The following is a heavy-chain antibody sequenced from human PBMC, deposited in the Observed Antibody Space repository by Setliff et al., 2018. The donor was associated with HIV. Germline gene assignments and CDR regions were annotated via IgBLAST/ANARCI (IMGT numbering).Heavy chain of an antibody. CDR1: GGSFSGYH. V-gene: IGHV4-34*01. D-gene: IGHD1-26*01. CDR3: ARGKGGLVGPAEFDY. Sequence: SETLSLTCAVYGGSFSGYHWNWIRQFPGKGLEWIGEINHTVNTQYNPSLKSRVTMSEETSKNQFSLKLKSVTAADTAIYFCARGKGGLVGPAEFDYWGPGTLVTVSS. CDR2: INHTVNT. J-gene: IGHJ4*02.